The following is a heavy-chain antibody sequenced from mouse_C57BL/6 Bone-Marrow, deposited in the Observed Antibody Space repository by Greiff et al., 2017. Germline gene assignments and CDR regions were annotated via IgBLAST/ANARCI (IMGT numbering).Heavy chain of an antibody. CDR3: TTIYYDYDWFAY. Sequence: EVQLQQSGAELVRPGASVKLSCTASGFHIKDDYMHWVKQRPEQGLEWIGWIAPANGDTEYASKFQGKATITADTSSNTAYLQLSSLTSEDTAVYYCTTIYYDYDWFAYWGQGTLVTVSA. CDR1: GFHIKDDY. D-gene: IGHD2-4*01. V-gene: IGHV14-4*01. J-gene: IGHJ3*01. CDR2: IAPANGDT.